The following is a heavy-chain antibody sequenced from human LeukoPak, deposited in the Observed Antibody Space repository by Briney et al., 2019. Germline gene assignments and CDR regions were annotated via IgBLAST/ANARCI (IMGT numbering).Heavy chain of an antibody. V-gene: IGHV4-59*01. CDR3: ARWAVAELGLDY. J-gene: IGHJ4*02. D-gene: IGHD6-19*01. CDR2: ISYSGST. Sequence: SETLSLTCTVSGGSISSSYWSWIRQPPGKGLEWIGYISYSGSTNYSPSLKSRVTISVDTSKNQFSLKLRSVTAADTAVYYCARWAVAELGLDYWGQGTLVTVSS. CDR1: GGSISSSY.